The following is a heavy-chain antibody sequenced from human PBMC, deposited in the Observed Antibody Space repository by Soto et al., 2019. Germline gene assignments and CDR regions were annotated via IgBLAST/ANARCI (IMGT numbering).Heavy chain of an antibody. V-gene: IGHV4-30-4*01. Sequence: TLSLTCTVSGGSTSSDNYWSWIRQPPGKGLEWIGHIYYSGNTDYNPSLKSRLAISIDTSKNQFSPKLSSVTAADKAVYFCAREGGESSDGLYYFDSWGQGSLVTVSS. CDR2: IYYSGNT. CDR1: GGSTSSDNY. J-gene: IGHJ4*02. D-gene: IGHD3-16*01. CDR3: AREGGESSDGLYYFDS.